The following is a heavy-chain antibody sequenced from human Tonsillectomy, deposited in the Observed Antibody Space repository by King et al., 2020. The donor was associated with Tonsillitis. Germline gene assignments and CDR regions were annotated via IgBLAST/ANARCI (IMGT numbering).Heavy chain of an antibody. J-gene: IGHJ1*01. D-gene: IGHD2-21*01. Sequence: QLQESGPGLVKPSETLSLTCTVSGGSISSYYWNWIRQPPGKGLEWIGFINYSGSTNYNPSLKSRVTISVDTSKNQFSLKLSSVTAADTAVYYCASWPILSDWYFQHWGQGTLVTVSS. V-gene: IGHV4-59*01. CDR1: GGSISSYY. CDR3: ASWPILSDWYFQH. CDR2: INYSGST.